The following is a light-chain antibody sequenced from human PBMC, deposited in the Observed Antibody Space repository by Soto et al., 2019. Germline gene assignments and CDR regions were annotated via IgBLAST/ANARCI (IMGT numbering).Light chain of an antibody. CDR2: AAS. CDR3: QKCKVAPFT. J-gene: IGKJ4*01. CDR1: QDIGNF. V-gene: IGKV1-27*01. Sequence: DIQMTQSPSSLSAFVGDRVTITCRASQDIGNFLAWYQQKPGKVPKLLIYAASTLQSVVPSRFSGSGSGTDFTLTISSLQPEDVATYYCQKCKVAPFTFGGGTKVEIK.